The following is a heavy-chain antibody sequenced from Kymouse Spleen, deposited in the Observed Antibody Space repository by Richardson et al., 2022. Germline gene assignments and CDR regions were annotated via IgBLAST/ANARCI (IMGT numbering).Heavy chain of an antibody. CDR1: GGSFSGYY. J-gene: IGHJ4*02. CDR3: ARGGYCSSTSCYTFDY. D-gene: IGHD2-2*02. CDR2: INHSGST. Sequence: QVQLQQWGAGLLKPSETLSLTCAVYGGSFSGYYWSWIRQPPGKGLEWIGEINHSGSTNYNPSLKSRVTISVDTSKNQFSLKLSSVTAADTAVYYCARGGYCSSTSCYTFDYWGQGTLVTVSS. V-gene: IGHV4-34*01.